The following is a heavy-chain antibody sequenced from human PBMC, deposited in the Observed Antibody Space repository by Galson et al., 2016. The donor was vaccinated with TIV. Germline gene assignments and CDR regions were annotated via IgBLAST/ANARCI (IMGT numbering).Heavy chain of an antibody. J-gene: IGHJ4*02. D-gene: IGHD3-10*01. Sequence: SVKVSCKASGGIFRSYAISWVRQAPGQGLEWMGGIIAIFATSNYALKFQGRVTITADESTSTAYMELSSLRSEDTAMYYCARGTDYYGSGSYSYWGQGTLVTVSS. CDR3: ARGTDYYGSGSYSY. CDR1: GGIFRSYA. CDR2: IIAIFATS. V-gene: IGHV1-69*13.